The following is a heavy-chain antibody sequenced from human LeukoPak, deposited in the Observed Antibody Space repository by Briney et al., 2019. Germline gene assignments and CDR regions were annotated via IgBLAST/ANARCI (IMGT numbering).Heavy chain of an antibody. V-gene: IGHV3-30*04. CDR1: GFTFSSYA. D-gene: IGHD3-22*01. Sequence: PGGSLRLSCAASGFTFSSYAMHWVRQAPGKGLEWVAVISYDGSNKYYADSVKGRFTISRDNSKNTLYLQMNSLRAEDTAVYFCARAPHYYSDSSAFAVSSAPGYWGQGTLVTVSS. CDR3: ARAPHYYSDSSAFAVSSAPGY. J-gene: IGHJ4*02. CDR2: ISYDGSNK.